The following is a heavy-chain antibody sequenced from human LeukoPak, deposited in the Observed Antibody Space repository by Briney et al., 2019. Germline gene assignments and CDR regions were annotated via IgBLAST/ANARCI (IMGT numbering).Heavy chain of an antibody. V-gene: IGHV3-23*01. J-gene: IGHJ3*02. CDR3: AKGFDWLPEHDAFDI. Sequence: GGSLRLSCAASGFTFSSYAMSWVRQAPGKGLEWVSAISGSGGSTYYADSVKGRFTISRDNSKNTLYLQMSSLRAEDTAVYYCAKGFDWLPEHDAFDIWGQGTMVTVSS. CDR1: GFTFSSYA. D-gene: IGHD3-9*01. CDR2: ISGSGGST.